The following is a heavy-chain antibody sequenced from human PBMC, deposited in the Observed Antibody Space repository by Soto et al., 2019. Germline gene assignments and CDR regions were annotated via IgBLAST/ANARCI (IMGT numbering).Heavy chain of an antibody. CDR2: ISRDGNGK. D-gene: IGHD3-22*01. CDR3: ATDSDGSGSSQHSFYYAMDA. CDR1: AFTFTTYG. J-gene: IGHJ6*02. V-gene: IGHV3-30*03. Sequence: VRALRVSCVASAFTFTTYGFHWVRQAPGKGLEWVAVISRDGNGKKYAEAVMGRFTVSRDVSKNTLYLQLNSLTTEDRAVYFCATDSDGSGSSQHSFYYAMDACGPGTTV.